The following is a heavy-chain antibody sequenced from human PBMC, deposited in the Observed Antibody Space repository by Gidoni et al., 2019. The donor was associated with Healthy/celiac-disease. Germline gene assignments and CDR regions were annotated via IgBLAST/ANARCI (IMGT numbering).Heavy chain of an antibody. Sequence: EVQLVESGGGLVQPGGSLKLSCAASGFTFSGSAMHWVRQASGKGLEWVGRIRSKANSYATAYAASVKGRFTISRDDSKNTAYLQMNSLKTEDTAVYYCTRHDYVWGSYPAGFDPWGQGTLVTVSS. D-gene: IGHD3-16*02. J-gene: IGHJ5*02. CDR3: TRHDYVWGSYPAGFDP. CDR1: GFTFSGSA. CDR2: IRSKANSYAT. V-gene: IGHV3-73*02.